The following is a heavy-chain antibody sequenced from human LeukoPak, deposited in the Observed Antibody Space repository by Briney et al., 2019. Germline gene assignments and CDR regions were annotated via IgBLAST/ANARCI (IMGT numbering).Heavy chain of an antibody. CDR2: IIPMFGTA. V-gene: IGHV1-69*06. CDR3: ARVKGYCSGGSCINKNYYFDY. J-gene: IGHJ4*02. D-gene: IGHD2-15*01. Sequence: SVKVSCKASGGTFSNFLISWVRQAPGQGLEWMGRIIPMFGTANYAQKFQGRVTITADKSTSTAYMELSSLRSEDTAVYYCARVKGYCSGGSCINKNYYFDYWGQGTLVTVSS. CDR1: GGTFSNFL.